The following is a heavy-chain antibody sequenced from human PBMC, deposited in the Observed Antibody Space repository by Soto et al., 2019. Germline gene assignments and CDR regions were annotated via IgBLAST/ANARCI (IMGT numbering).Heavy chain of an antibody. CDR1: GFTFSSYG. D-gene: IGHD6-13*01. CDR2: IWYDGSNK. Sequence: QVQLVESGGGVVQPGRSLRLSCAASGFTFSSYGMHWVRQAPGKGLEWVAVIWYDGSNKYYADSVKGRFTISRDNSKNTLYLQMNSLRAEDTAVYYCARGDSSSSRYWYFDLWGRGTLVTVSS. J-gene: IGHJ2*01. CDR3: ARGDSSSSRYWYFDL. V-gene: IGHV3-33*01.